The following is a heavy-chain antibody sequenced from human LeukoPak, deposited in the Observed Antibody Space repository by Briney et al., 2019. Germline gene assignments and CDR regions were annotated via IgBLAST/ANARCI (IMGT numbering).Heavy chain of an antibody. V-gene: IGHV3-15*01. Sequence: GGSLRLSCAASGFTFINAWMSWVRQAPGKGREWVGRIQSKTDGGTTDYAAPVKGRFTISRDDSENTLYLQMNSLKTEDTAIYYCTRLPPGYCISTTCYSYVDYWGQGTLVTVSS. CDR2: IQSKTDGGTT. J-gene: IGHJ4*02. CDR1: GFTFINAW. CDR3: TRLPPGYCISTTCYSYVDY. D-gene: IGHD2-2*02.